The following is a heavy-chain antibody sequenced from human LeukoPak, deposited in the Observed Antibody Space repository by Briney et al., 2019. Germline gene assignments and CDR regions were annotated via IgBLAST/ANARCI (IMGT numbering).Heavy chain of an antibody. V-gene: IGHV3-11*01. CDR2: ISGSGGTI. Sequence: GSLRLSCAVSGFTFSDYYMSWIRQAPGKGLEWVSYISGSGGTINYADSVKGRFTISRDNAKKSLFLQMNSLRAEDTAVYYCASARARCSGGSCYAKYYYYYMDVWGKGTTVTVSS. CDR3: ASARARCSGGSCYAKYYYYYMDV. J-gene: IGHJ6*03. D-gene: IGHD2-15*01. CDR1: GFTFSDYY.